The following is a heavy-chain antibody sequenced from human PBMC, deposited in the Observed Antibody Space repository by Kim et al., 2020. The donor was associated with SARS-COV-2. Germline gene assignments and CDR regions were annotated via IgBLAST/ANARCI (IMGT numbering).Heavy chain of an antibody. D-gene: IGHD5-12*01. Sequence: SETLSLTCTVSGGSISSYYWSWIRQPPGKGLEWLGYVFYRGGTDYNPSLKSRVIISVDTSKNQFSLNLTSLTAADTAVYYCARGDGYNLRVCGMDVWGQGTTVIVSS. CDR2: VFYRGGT. V-gene: IGHV4-59*01. CDR3: ARGDGYNLRVCGMDV. CDR1: GGSISSYY. J-gene: IGHJ6*02.